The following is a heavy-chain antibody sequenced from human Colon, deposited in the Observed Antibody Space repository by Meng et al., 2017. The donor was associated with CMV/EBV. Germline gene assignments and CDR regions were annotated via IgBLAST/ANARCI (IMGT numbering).Heavy chain of an antibody. J-gene: IGHJ5*02. CDR2: VYSSATST. D-gene: IGHD4/OR15-4a*01. CDR3: AKHVAGPNKGWFDP. CDR1: GITLSAYA. V-gene: IGHV3-23*03. Sequence: GGSLRLSCAASGITLSAYAVTWVRQAPGKGLAWVSMVYSSATSTFYADSVKGRFTISRDNSKNPVYLQMNNLRTEDTALYYCAKHVAGPNKGWFDPWGQGTLVTVSS.